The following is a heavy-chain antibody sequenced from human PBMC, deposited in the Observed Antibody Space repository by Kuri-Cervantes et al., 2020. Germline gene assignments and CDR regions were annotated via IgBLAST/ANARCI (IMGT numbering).Heavy chain of an antibody. J-gene: IGHJ6*02. D-gene: IGHD5-24*01. CDR1: GGSFSGYY. CDR3: ARESRPHGYTYYYGMDV. Sequence: SETLSLTCAVYGGSFSGYYWSWIRQPPGKGLKWIGEINHSGSTNYNPSLKSRVTISVDTSKNQFSLKLSSVTAADTALYYCARESRPHGYTYYYGMDVWGQGTTVTVSS. CDR2: INHSGST. V-gene: IGHV4-34*01.